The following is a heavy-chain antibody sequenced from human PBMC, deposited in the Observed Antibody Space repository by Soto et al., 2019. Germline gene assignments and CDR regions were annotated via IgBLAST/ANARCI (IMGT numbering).Heavy chain of an antibody. J-gene: IGHJ3*02. Sequence: PGGSLRLSCAASGFTFSSYSMNWVRQAPGKGLEWVSSISSSSSYIYYADSVKGRFTISRDNAKNSLYLQMNSLRAEDTAVYYCARDAMYAWGAFDIWGQGTMVTVSS. D-gene: IGHD2-8*01. CDR2: ISSSSSYI. V-gene: IGHV3-21*01. CDR3: ARDAMYAWGAFDI. CDR1: GFTFSSYS.